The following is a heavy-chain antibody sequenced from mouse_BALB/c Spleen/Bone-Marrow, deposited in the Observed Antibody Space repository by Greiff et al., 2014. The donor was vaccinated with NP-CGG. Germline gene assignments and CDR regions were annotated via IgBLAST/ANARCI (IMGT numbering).Heavy chain of an antibody. Sequence: QDQLQQSGAELVKPGAPVKLSYKASGYTFTSYWMNWVKQRPGRGLEWIGRIDPSDSETHYNQKFKDKATLTVDKSSGTAYIQLSSLTSEDSAVYYCARSRGYYPYWYFDVWGAGTTVTVSS. CDR2: IDPSDSET. V-gene: IGHV1-69*02. D-gene: IGHD2-3*01. CDR3: ARSRGYYPYWYFDV. J-gene: IGHJ1*01. CDR1: GYTFTSYW.